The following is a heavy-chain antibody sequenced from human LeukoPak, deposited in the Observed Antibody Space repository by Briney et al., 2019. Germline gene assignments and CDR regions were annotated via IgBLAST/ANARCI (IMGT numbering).Heavy chain of an antibody. V-gene: IGHV4-30-2*01. Sequence: SQTLSLTCTVSGGSISSGGYYWSWIRQPPGKGLEWIGYIYHSGSTYYNPSLKSRVTISVDRSKNQFSLKLSSVTAADTAVYYCASAVGGVHYYDSSGYYYVPPSFDYWGQGTLVTVSS. CDR2: IYHSGST. CDR1: GGSISSGGYY. CDR3: ASAVGGVHYYDSSGYYYVPPSFDY. J-gene: IGHJ4*02. D-gene: IGHD3-22*01.